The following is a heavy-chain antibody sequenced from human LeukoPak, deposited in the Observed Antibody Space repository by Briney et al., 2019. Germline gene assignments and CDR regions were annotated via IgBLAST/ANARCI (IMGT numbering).Heavy chain of an antibody. CDR1: GYSFTSYW. D-gene: IGHD3-9*01. Sequence: GESLKISCKGSGYSFTSYWINWVRQMPGKGLEWMGRIDPSDSSTNYSPSFQGHVTFSTDKSISSAFLQWSTLMASDTAMYYCARQEGGNYDLLTGYFDYWGQGALLTVAS. CDR3: ARQEGGNYDLLTGYFDY. J-gene: IGHJ4*02. V-gene: IGHV5-10-1*01. CDR2: IDPSDSST.